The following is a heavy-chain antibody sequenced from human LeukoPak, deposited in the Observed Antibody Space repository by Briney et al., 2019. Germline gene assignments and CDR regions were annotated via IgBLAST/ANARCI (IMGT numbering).Heavy chain of an antibody. V-gene: IGHV1-2*02. Sequence: ASVKVSCKASGYTFTGNYMHWVRQAPGQGLEWMGWINPRSGGTNYAQKFQGRVTMTRDTSITTAYMELSRLRSDDTAVYYCVKMHYDFWSAFHNWGQGTMVTVSS. J-gene: IGHJ3*02. CDR3: VKMHYDFWSAFHN. CDR2: INPRSGGT. D-gene: IGHD3-3*01. CDR1: GYTFTGNY.